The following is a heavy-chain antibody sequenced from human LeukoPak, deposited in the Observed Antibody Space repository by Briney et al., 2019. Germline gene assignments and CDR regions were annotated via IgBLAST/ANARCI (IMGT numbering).Heavy chain of an antibody. D-gene: IGHD2-2*01. J-gene: IGHJ4*02. CDR2: IYYSGST. CDR3: ARSIVVVPAAMGHYFDY. Sequence: SETLSLTCTVSGGSISSYYWSWIRQSPGKGLEWIGYIYYSGSTNYNPSLKSRVTISVDTSKNQFSLKLSSVTAADTAVYYCARSIVVVPAAMGHYFDYWGQGTLVTVSS. CDR1: GGSISSYY. V-gene: IGHV4-59*01.